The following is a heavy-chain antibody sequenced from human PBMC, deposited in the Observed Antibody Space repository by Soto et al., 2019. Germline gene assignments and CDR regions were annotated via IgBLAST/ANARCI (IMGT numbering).Heavy chain of an antibody. V-gene: IGHV3-33*01. J-gene: IGHJ6*02. CDR2: IWYDGSNK. CDR1: GFTFSSYG. Sequence: HPGGSLRLSCAASGFTFSSYGMHWVRQAPGKGLEWVAVIWYDGSNKYYADSVKGRFTISRDNSKNTLYLQMNSLRAEDTAVYYCARDAYSSGCYYYYGMDVWGQGTTVTVSS. CDR3: ARDAYSSGCYYYYGMDV. D-gene: IGHD6-19*01.